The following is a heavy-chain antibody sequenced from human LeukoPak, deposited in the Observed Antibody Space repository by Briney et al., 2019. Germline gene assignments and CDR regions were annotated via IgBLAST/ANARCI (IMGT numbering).Heavy chain of an antibody. Sequence: NAGESLKISCKGSGYSFTSYWIGWVRQMPGKGLEWMGIIYPGDSDTRYSPPFQGQVTISADKSISTAYLQWSSLKASDTAMYYCAGLLSLNWFDPWGQGTLVTVSS. J-gene: IGHJ5*02. CDR1: GYSFTSYW. CDR3: AGLLSLNWFDP. CDR2: IYPGDSDT. V-gene: IGHV5-51*01. D-gene: IGHD2-2*01.